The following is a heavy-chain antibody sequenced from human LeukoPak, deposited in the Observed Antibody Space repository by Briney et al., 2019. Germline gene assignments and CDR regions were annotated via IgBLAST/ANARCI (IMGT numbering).Heavy chain of an antibody. CDR2: INPDSGGT. D-gene: IGHD3-10*01. CDR3: ARLTYGSGSYYPRGNYYMDV. CDR1: GYTFTGYY. J-gene: IGHJ6*03. V-gene: IGHV1-2*02. Sequence: ASVKVSCKASGYTFTGYYMHWVRQAPGQGLEWMGWINPDSGGTNYAQKFQGRVTMTRDTSISTAYMELSRLRSDDTAVYYCARLTYGSGSYYPRGNYYMDVWGKGTTVTVSS.